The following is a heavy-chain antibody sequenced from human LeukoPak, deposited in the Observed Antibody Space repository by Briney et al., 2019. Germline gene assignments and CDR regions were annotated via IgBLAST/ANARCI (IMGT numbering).Heavy chain of an antibody. J-gene: IGHJ3*02. V-gene: IGHV4-30-2*01. CDR2: IYHSGST. CDR3: ARATAPITIFGVVIDPVDAFDI. CDR1: GGSISSGGYY. D-gene: IGHD3-3*01. Sequence: PSQTLSLTCTVSGGSISSGGYYWSWIRQPPGKGLEWIGYIYHSGSTYYNPSLKNRVTISVDRSKNQFSLKLSSVTAADTAVYYCARATAPITIFGVVIDPVDAFDIWGQGTMVTVSS.